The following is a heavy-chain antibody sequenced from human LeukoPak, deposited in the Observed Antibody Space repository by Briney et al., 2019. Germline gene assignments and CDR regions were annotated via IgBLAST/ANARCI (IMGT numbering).Heavy chain of an antibody. Sequence: PGGSLRLSCVASGFTFSTHWRNWVRQAPGKGLEWVASINHGGNKIYYLDSVKGRFTISSDSATNCLHLQMNSLRVEDTAVYYCARGPHYGSGSDFFDYWGQGTLVTVSS. CDR1: GFTFSTHW. J-gene: IGHJ4*02. V-gene: IGHV3-7*01. CDR3: ARGPHYGSGSDFFDY. D-gene: IGHD3-10*01. CDR2: INHGGNKI.